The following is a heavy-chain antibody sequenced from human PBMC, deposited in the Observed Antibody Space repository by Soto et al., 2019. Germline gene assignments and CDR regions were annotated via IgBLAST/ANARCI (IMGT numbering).Heavy chain of an antibody. CDR3: ARDSLGWYFDL. CDR2: IKQDGSEK. CDR1: GFTFSSYW. D-gene: IGHD3-16*01. V-gene: IGHV3-7*03. Sequence: EVQLVESGGGLVQPGGSLRLSCAASGFTFSSYWMSWVRQAPGKGLEWVANIKQDGSEKYYVDSVKGRFTISRDNAKNSLYLKMNSLRAEDTAVYYFARDSLGWYFDLWGRGTLVTVSS. J-gene: IGHJ2*01.